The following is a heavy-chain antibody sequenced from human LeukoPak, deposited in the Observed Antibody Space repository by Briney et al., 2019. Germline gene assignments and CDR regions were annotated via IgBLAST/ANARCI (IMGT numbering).Heavy chain of an antibody. Sequence: ASVKVSCKASGYTFTGYYMHWVRQAPGQGLEWMGWINPNSGGTNYVQKFQGRVTMTRDTSISTAYMELSRLRSDDTAVYYCARPAAMDDAFDIWGQGTMVTVSS. CDR2: INPNSGGT. CDR1: GYTFTGYY. D-gene: IGHD2-2*01. CDR3: ARPAAMDDAFDI. V-gene: IGHV1-2*02. J-gene: IGHJ3*02.